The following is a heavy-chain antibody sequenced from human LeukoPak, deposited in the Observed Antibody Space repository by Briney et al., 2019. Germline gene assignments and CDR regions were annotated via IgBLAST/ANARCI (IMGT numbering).Heavy chain of an antibody. V-gene: IGHV3-30*18. D-gene: IGHD1-1*01. CDR2: ISYDGSNK. CDR3: AKDRGTPNEYYFDY. J-gene: IGHJ4*02. Sequence: GGSLRLSCAASGFTFSSYGMHWVRQAPGKGLEWVAVISYDGSNKYYADSVKGRFTISGDNSKNTLYLQMNSLRTEDTAVYYCAKDRGTPNEYYFDYWGQGTLVTVSS. CDR1: GFTFSSYG.